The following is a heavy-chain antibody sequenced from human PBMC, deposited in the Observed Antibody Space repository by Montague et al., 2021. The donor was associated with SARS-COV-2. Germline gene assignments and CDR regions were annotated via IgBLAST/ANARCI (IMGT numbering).Heavy chain of an antibody. CDR1: GSTLTNYY. J-gene: IGHJ6*02. CDR3: ARGSPGIGMDV. Sequence: SLRLSCAASGSTLTNYYMSWVRQAPGEGLEWVANIRQDGEERNYVASVRGRFTISRDNARNSLYLQMNSLRGDDTAVYYCARGSPGIGMDVWGQGTTVTVSS. V-gene: IGHV3-7*01. D-gene: IGHD1-26*01. CDR2: IRQDGEER.